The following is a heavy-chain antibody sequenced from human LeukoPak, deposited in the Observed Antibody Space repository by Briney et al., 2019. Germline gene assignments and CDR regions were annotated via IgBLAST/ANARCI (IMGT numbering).Heavy chain of an antibody. J-gene: IGHJ4*02. CDR2: IYYSGST. Sequence: SETLSLTCTVSGGSISSYYWSWIRQPPGKGLEWIGYIYYSGSTNYNPSLKSRVTISVDTSKNQFSLKLSSVTAADTAVYYCARGHYYYDSSGYYSDYWGQGTLVTVSS. CDR3: ARGHYYYDSSGYYSDY. D-gene: IGHD3-22*01. CDR1: GGSISSYY. V-gene: IGHV4-59*01.